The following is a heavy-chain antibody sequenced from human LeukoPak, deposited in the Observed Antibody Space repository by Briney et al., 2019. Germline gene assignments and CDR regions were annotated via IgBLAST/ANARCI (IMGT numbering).Heavy chain of an antibody. J-gene: IGHJ3*02. CDR1: GGSISSSNW. D-gene: IGHD7-27*01. CDR3: ARHEIVFDWGGAFDI. V-gene: IGHV4-39*01. CDR2: IYYSGST. Sequence: SETLSLTCAVSGGSISSSNWWSWVRQPPGKGLEWIGSIYYSGSTYYSPSLKSRVTISVDTSRNQFSLKLSSVTAADTAVYYCARHEIVFDWGGAFDIWGQGTMVTVSS.